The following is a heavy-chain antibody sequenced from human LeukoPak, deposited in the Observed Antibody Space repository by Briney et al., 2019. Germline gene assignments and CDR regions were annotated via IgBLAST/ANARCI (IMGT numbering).Heavy chain of an antibody. J-gene: IGHJ6*02. CDR2: ISAYNGNT. CDR3: ARELEDFWPSSYGMDV. V-gene: IGHV1-18*01. Sequence: ASVKVSCKASGYTFTSYGISWVRQAPGQGLEWMGWISAYNGNTNYAQKLQGRVTMTTDTSTSTAYMELRSLRSDDTAVYYCARELEDFWPSSYGMDVWGQGTTVTVSS. D-gene: IGHD3-3*01. CDR1: GYTFTSYG.